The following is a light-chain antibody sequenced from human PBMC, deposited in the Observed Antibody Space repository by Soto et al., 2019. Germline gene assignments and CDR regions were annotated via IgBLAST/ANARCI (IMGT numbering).Light chain of an antibody. V-gene: IGLV4-69*01. CDR3: QTGDAGSVV. Sequence: QSVLTQSPSASASLGASVKLTCTLSSGHSSYAIAWHQQQPEKGPRYLMKLNSDGSHNKGDGIPDRFSGSSSGAERYLTISSLQSEDEADYYCQTGDAGSVVFGGGTKLTVL. J-gene: IGLJ2*01. CDR1: SGHSSYA. CDR2: LNSDGSH.